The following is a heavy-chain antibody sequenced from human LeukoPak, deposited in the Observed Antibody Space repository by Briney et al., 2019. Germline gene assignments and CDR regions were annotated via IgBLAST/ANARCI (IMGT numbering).Heavy chain of an antibody. J-gene: IGHJ6*02. CDR2: INAGNGNT. CDR3: ARDDFLGYCTNGVRSGYYGMDV. CDR1: GYTFTSYA. D-gene: IGHD2-8*01. Sequence: ASVKVSCKASGYTFTSYAMHWVRQAPGQRLEWMGWINAGNGNTKYSQKFQGRVTITRDTSASTAYMELSSLRSEDTAVYYCARDDFLGYCTNGVRSGYYGMDVWGQGTTVTVSS. V-gene: IGHV1-3*01.